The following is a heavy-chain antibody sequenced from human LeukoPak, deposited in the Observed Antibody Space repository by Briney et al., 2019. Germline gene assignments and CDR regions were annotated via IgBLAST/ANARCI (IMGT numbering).Heavy chain of an antibody. J-gene: IGHJ5*02. Sequence: GGSLRLSCAASGFTFSDYYMSWIRQAPGKGLEWVSYISSSGSTIYYADSVKGRFTISRDNAKNSPYLHMNSLRAEDTAVYYCARDLGYSRWFDPWGQGTLVTVSS. CDR3: ARDLGYSRWFDP. CDR2: ISSSGSTI. V-gene: IGHV3-11*01. CDR1: GFTFSDYY. D-gene: IGHD5-18*01.